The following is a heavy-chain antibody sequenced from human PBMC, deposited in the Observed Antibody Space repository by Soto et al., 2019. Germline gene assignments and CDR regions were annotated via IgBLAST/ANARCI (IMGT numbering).Heavy chain of an antibody. V-gene: IGHV3-53*02. Sequence: EVHLLETGGGLIQPGGSLRLSCATSGFSITDNYMAWVRQAPGKGLEWVSVIYSADKTYYTDYVKGRFTIXRDSXKNTXXXXXXXXXXXDXAVYYCARATYKDNYXFDSWGQGSLVTVSS. D-gene: IGHD2-21*01. CDR1: GFSITDNY. CDR2: IYSADKT. J-gene: IGHJ4*02. CDR3: ARATYKDNYXFDS.